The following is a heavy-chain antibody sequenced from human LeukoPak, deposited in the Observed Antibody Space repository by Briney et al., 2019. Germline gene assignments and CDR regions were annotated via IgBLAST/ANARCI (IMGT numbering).Heavy chain of an antibody. Sequence: LTCTVXGGSISSYYXSWIRQPPGKGLEWIGYIYYSGSTNYNPSLKSRVTISVDTSNNQFSLKLSSVTAADTAVYYCARVVAAAAGKKYYFDYWGQGTLVTVSS. CDR2: IYYSGST. V-gene: IGHV4-59*01. J-gene: IGHJ4*02. CDR3: ARVVAAAAGKKYYFDY. D-gene: IGHD6-13*01. CDR1: GGSISSYY.